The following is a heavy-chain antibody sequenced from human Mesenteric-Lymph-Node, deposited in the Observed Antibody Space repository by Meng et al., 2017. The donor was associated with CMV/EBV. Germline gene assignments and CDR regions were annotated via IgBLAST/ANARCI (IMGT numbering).Heavy chain of an antibody. CDR2: ITSSSAYI. D-gene: IGHD4-11*01. J-gene: IGHJ4*02. CDR3: AKHDYNNFLDY. V-gene: IGHV3-21*01. CDR1: GFNFSVSG. Sequence: GESLKISCAASGFNFSVSGMHWVRQAPGKGLEWVSSITSSSAYIYYADSVKGRFTISRDNSKNILYLQMDSLRPEDTAVYYCAKHDYNNFLDYWGQGTLVTVSS.